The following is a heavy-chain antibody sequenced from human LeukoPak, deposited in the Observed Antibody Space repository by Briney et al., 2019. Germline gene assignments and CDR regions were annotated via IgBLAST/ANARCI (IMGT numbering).Heavy chain of an antibody. CDR2: IIPIFGTA. CDR3: AREGGAGGPGDMVRADYGMDA. J-gene: IGHJ6*02. Sequence: ASVKVSCKASGGTFSSYAISWVRQAPGQGLEWMGGIIPIFGTANYAQKFHGRVTITADKSTSTAYMELSSLRSEDTAVYYCAREGGAGGPGDMVRADYGMDAWGQGTTVTVSS. V-gene: IGHV1-69*06. CDR1: GGTFSSYA. D-gene: IGHD3-10*01.